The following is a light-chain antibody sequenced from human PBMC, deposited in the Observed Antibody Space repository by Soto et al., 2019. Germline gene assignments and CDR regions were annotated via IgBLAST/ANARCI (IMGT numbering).Light chain of an antibody. CDR3: QQYKNWPLT. V-gene: IGKV3-15*01. CDR2: GTS. J-gene: IGKJ3*01. Sequence: EIVMTQSPASLSVSPGERATLSCRASQSLTGDLAWYQQKPGQAPRLLIYGTSTRATGVPARFSGSGSGTEFTLTISSLQSEDFAVYHCQQYKNWPLTFGPGTTVDI. CDR1: QSLTGD.